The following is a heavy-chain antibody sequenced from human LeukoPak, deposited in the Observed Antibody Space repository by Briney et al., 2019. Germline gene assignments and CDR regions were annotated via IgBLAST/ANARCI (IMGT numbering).Heavy chain of an antibody. CDR1: GFTFSSYA. Sequence: PGRSLRLSCAASGFTFSSYAMHWVRQAPGKGPEWVAVISYDGNTKYYADSVKGRFTISRDNSKNALYVEMNSLRPEDTAVYYCARDSSSNFHYYYYMDVWGKGTTVTVSS. D-gene: IGHD6-6*01. CDR2: ISYDGNTK. V-gene: IGHV3-30*01. CDR3: ARDSSSNFHYYYYMDV. J-gene: IGHJ6*03.